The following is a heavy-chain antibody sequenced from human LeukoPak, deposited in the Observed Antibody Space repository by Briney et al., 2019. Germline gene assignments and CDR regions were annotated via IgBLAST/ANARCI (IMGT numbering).Heavy chain of an antibody. CDR3: AGVEMWVLRSSGH. Sequence: KAGGSLRLSCAASGFIFSSYAFNWVRQAPGKGLEWVSFISAKSDNTSYADSGRGRFTISRDNAKNSTYLQVNCLRAEDTVVYFCAGVEMWVLRSSGHWGQGTLVTVSS. CDR1: GFIFSSYA. CDR2: ISAKSDNT. D-gene: IGHD3-10*01. V-gene: IGHV3-21*01. J-gene: IGHJ4*02.